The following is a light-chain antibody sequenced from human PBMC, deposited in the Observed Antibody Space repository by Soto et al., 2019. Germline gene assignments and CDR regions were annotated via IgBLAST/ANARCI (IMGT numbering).Light chain of an antibody. CDR3: QQYGSSLGVT. CDR1: QSVSSSY. CDR2: GAS. J-gene: IGKJ4*01. V-gene: IGKV3-20*01. Sequence: DIVLTQSPGTLSLSPGERATLSCRAIQSVSSSYLAWYQQKPGQAPRLLIYGASSRATGIPDRFSGSGSGTDFTLTISRLEPEDFAVYYCQQYGSSLGVTFGGGTKVDIK.